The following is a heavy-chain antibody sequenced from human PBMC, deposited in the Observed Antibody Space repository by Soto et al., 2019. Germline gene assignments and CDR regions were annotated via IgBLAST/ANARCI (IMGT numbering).Heavy chain of an antibody. CDR2: IRAIGDST. CDR3: AKGGLYNSSWYEGY. D-gene: IGHD6-13*01. CDR1: GFTFSSYA. J-gene: IGHJ4*02. Sequence: EVQLLESGGALVQPGGSLRLSCAASGFTFSSYAMSWVRHAPGKGLEWVSSIRAIGDSTHNSDSVKGRFDISRDNSKSTLDLQLNSLTADDTAVYYCAKGGLYNSSWYEGYWGQGTLFTVSS. V-gene: IGHV3-23*01.